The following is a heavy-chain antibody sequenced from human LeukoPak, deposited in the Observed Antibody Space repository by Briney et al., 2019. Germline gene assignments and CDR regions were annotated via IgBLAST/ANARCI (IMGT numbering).Heavy chain of an antibody. CDR3: AKDYYDSSGWGFFDY. CDR2: ISGSGGST. CDR1: GFTFSSYA. J-gene: IGHJ4*02. D-gene: IGHD3-22*01. Sequence: GGSLRLSCAASGFTFSSYAMSWVRQAPGKGLEWVSAISGSGGSTYYADSVKGRFTISRDNSKNTLYLQMNSLRAEDTAVYCCAKDYYDSSGWGFFDYWGQGTLVTVSS. V-gene: IGHV3-23*01.